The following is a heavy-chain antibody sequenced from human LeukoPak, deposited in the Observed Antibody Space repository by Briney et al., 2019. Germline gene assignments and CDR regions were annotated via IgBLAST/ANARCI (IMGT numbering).Heavy chain of an antibody. V-gene: IGHV3-30*18. J-gene: IGHJ5*02. CDR1: GFRFSSYG. D-gene: IGHD5/OR15-5a*01. CDR3: GKGPGYSVYDNLPHH. CDR2: ISDDGSKI. Sequence: GGSLRLSCAASGFRFSSYGMHWVRQAPGKGLEWVAVISDDGSKIYYGDSVKGRFTISRDNSKNTLNLQMDSLRAGDTAVYYCGKGPGYSVYDNLPHHWGQGTLVTVSS.